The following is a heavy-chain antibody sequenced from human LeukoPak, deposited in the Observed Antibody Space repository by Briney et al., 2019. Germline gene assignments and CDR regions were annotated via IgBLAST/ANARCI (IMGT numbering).Heavy chain of an antibody. CDR1: GFNFSDFW. V-gene: IGHV3-7*01. CDR3: ARDAYLYGSGSFY. J-gene: IGHJ4*02. Sequence: GGSLRLSCAASGFNFSDFWMTWVRQIPGKGLQWVANIKEDGGEEYHVDSVEGRFAISRDNTKRSLFLQMNSLRAEDTAVYYCARDAYLYGSGSFYWGQGTLVTVSS. D-gene: IGHD3-10*01. CDR2: IKEDGGEE.